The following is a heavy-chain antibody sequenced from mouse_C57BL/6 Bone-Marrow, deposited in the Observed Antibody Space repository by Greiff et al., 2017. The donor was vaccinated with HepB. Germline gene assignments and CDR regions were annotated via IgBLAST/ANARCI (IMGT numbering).Heavy chain of an antibody. V-gene: IGHV5-4*01. CDR1: GFTFSSYA. D-gene: IGHD4-1*01. CDR2: ISDGGSYT. CDR3: ARDGTGPDY. J-gene: IGHJ2*01. Sequence: DVKLQESGGGLVKPGGSLKLSCAASGFTFSSYAMSWVRQTPEKRLEWVATISDGGSYTYYPDNVKGRFTISRDNAKNNLYLQMSHLKSEDTAMYYCARDGTGPDYWGQGTTLTVSS.